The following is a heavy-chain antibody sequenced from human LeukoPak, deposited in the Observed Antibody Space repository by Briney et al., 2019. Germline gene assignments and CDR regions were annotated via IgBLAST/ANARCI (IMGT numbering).Heavy chain of an antibody. CDR3: AREETVMGEAFDI. Sequence: GGSLRLSCAASGFTLSSYSMNWVRQARGKGLEWISSMSTSSSYIYYADSVKGRFTISRDKAKNSLYLQMNSLRAEDTAVYYCAREETVMGEAFDIWGQGTMVTVSS. J-gene: IGHJ3*02. D-gene: IGHD2-8*01. CDR1: GFTLSSYS. V-gene: IGHV3-21*01. CDR2: MSTSSSYI.